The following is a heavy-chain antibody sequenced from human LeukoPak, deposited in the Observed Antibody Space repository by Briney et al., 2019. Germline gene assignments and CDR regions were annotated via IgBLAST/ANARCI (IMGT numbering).Heavy chain of an antibody. CDR3: AREASPTYDSSGYAPER. D-gene: IGHD3-22*01. V-gene: IGHV1-69*13. CDR2: IIPIFGTA. J-gene: IGHJ4*02. Sequence: SVKVSCKASGGTFSSYAISWVRQAPGQGLEWMGGIIPIFGTANYAQRFQGRVTITADESTSTAYMELSSLRSEDTAVYYCAREASPTYDSSGYAPERWGQGTLVTVSS. CDR1: GGTFSSYA.